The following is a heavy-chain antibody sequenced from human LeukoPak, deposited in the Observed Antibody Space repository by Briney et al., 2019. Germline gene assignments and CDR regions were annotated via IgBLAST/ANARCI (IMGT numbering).Heavy chain of an antibody. Sequence: PGGSLRLSCAASGFTFSGSAMHWVRQASGKGQEWVGRIRSKANSYATAYAASVKGRFTISRDDSKNTAYLQMNSLKTEDTAVYYCFNANFGGNNDYWGQGTLVTVSS. J-gene: IGHJ4*02. V-gene: IGHV3-73*01. CDR2: IRSKANSYAT. CDR1: GFTFSGSA. CDR3: FNANFGGNNDY. D-gene: IGHD4-23*01.